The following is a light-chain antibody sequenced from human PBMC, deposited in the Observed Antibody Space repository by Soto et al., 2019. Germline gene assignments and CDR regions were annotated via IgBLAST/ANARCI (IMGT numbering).Light chain of an antibody. CDR2: EVS. V-gene: IGLV2-8*01. Sequence: QSALTQPPSASGSPGQSVTISCTGTSSNVGGYNYVSWYQQHPGNAPKLLIYEVSKWPSGVPDRFSGSKSGNTASLTVSGLQAEDEADYYYSSYAGPDNVFGTGTKLTVL. J-gene: IGLJ1*01. CDR1: SSNVGGYNY. CDR3: SSYAGPDNV.